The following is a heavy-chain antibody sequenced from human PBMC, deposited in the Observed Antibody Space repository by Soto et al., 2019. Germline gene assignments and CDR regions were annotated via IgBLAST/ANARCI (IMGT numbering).Heavy chain of an antibody. V-gene: IGHV3-23*01. Sequence: VQLLESGGGLVQPGGSLRLSCAAPGFIFRDYAMNWVRQAPGKGLEWVSDISGSGDSARYADSVKGRFTISRDNSRDTLYLHMNSLRVDDTAVYYCGKERRGSGWSVCDFWGQGDLVTVSS. CDR2: ISGSGDSA. D-gene: IGHD6-19*01. J-gene: IGHJ4*02. CDR3: GKERRGSGWSVCDF. CDR1: GFIFRDYA.